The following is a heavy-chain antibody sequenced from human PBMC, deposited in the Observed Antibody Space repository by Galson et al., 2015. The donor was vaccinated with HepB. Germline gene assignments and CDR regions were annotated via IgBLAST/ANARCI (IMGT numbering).Heavy chain of an antibody. Sequence: LGLSCAASGFTFSSYSMNWVRQAPGKGLEWVSYISSVSSTIHYADSVKGRFTISRDNAKNSLYLQMNSLRDEDTAVYYCARDIRGGYDSSGFYTLGAFDIRGQGTMVTVSS. V-gene: IGHV3-48*02. CDR3: ARDIRGGYDSSGFYTLGAFDI. J-gene: IGHJ3*02. CDR1: GFTFSSYS. CDR2: ISSVSSTI. D-gene: IGHD3-22*01.